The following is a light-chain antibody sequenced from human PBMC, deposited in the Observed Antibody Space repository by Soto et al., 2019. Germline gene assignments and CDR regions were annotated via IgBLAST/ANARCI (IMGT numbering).Light chain of an antibody. Sequence: EVVWTQSPLSLPVTFGQRATFPCRSSQAPFLFMGFTYLTWFHQGPGQPPRRLISEVSNRDSGVPDRFSGSGSGTDFTLKISRVEAEDVGLFYCMQGTHWPLTFGGGTRVEIK. CDR2: EVS. CDR1: QAPFLFMGFTY. CDR3: MQGTHWPLT. V-gene: IGKV2-30*01. J-gene: IGKJ4*01.